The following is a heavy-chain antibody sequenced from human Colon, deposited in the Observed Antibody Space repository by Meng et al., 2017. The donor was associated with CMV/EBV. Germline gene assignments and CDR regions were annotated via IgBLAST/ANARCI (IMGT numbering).Heavy chain of an antibody. J-gene: IGHJ3*02. D-gene: IGHD3-16*01. V-gene: IGHV3-23*01. CDR2: ISGSGDNT. Sequence: GESLKISCTASGFTFSNYAMSWVRQAPGKGLEWVSGISGSGDNTYYADSVKGRFTISRDNSKNTLYLQMNSLRAEDTAVYYCAKEGADDAFDIWGQGTMVTVSS. CDR3: AKEGADDAFDI. CDR1: GFTFSNYA.